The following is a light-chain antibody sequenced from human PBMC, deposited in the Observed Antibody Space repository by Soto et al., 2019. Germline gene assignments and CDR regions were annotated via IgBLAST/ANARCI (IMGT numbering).Light chain of an antibody. CDR2: DVS. CDR1: SSDVGGYNY. CDR3: CSYAGSYTWV. V-gene: IGLV2-11*01. Sequence: QSALTQPRSVSGSPGQSVTISCTGTSSDVGGYNYVSWYQQHPGNAPKLMIYDVSKWPSGVPDRFSASKSGNTASLTISGLQAEDEADYFCCSYAGSYTWVFGPGTKLTVL. J-gene: IGLJ1*01.